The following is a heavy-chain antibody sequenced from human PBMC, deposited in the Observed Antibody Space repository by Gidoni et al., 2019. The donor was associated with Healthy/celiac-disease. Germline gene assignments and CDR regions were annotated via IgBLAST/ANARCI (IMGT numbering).Heavy chain of an antibody. D-gene: IGHD2-2*01. J-gene: IGHJ3*02. CDR2: ISSSSSYI. V-gene: IGHV3-21*01. CDR3: ASFVVPAAIVDAFDI. Sequence: EVQLVESGGGLVKPGGSLRLSCAASGFTFSSYSMNWVRQAPGKGLEWVSSISSSSSYIYYADSVKGRFTISRDNAKNSLYLQMNSLRAEDTAVYYCASFVVPAAIVDAFDIWGQGTMVTVSS. CDR1: GFTFSSYS.